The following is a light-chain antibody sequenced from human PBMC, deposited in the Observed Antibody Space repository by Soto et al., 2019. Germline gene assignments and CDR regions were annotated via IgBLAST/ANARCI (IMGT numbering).Light chain of an antibody. CDR1: SSNIGAGYD. J-gene: IGLJ3*02. V-gene: IGLV1-40*01. CDR2: GNS. CDR3: QSYDSSLSGSV. Sequence: QSVLTQPPSVSGAPGQRVTISCTGSSSNIGAGYDVHWYQQLPGTAPKLLIYGNSNRPSGVPDRFSGSKSGTSASLAITGLQAEDEADSYCQSYDSSLSGSVFGGGTKRTVL.